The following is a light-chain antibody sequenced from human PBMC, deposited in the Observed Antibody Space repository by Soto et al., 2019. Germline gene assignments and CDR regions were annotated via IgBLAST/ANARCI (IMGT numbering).Light chain of an antibody. Sequence: EIVRTHSPGPLSLSPVEEPTLSSIPMRSVNSNYFAWYQQKPGQAPRLLTYDASSRATGVPDRFSGSGSGTDFTLTISRLEPEDFAVYYCQQYGSSPSITCGQGTRREIK. CDR1: RSVNSNY. CDR2: DAS. CDR3: QQYGSSPSIT. J-gene: IGKJ5*01. V-gene: IGKV3-20*01.